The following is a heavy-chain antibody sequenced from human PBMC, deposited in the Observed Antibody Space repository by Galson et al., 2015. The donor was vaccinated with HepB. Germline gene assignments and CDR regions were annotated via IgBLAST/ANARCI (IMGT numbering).Heavy chain of an antibody. V-gene: IGHV3-33*01. CDR1: GFTFSSYG. D-gene: IGHD3-10*01. Sequence: SLRLSCAASGFTFSSYGMHWVRQAPGKGLEWVAVIWYDGSNKYYADSVKGRFTISRDNSKNTLYLQMNSLRAEDTAVYYCARSPMVRGVMSYYGMDVWGQGTTVTVSS. CDR2: IWYDGSNK. CDR3: ARSPMVRGVMSYYGMDV. J-gene: IGHJ6*02.